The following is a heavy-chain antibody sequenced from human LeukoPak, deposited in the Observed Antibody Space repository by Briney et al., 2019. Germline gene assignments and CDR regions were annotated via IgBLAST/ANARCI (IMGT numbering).Heavy chain of an antibody. CDR2: IGPTGSDR. D-gene: IGHD1-14*01. CDR3: ATETNGRHYDY. Sequence: GGSLRLSCTASGLTFSTSGFNWVRQAPGKGLEWVASIGPTGSDRYYADSIKGRFTISRDNANNFLYLQMNSLRAEATAVYYCATETNGRHYDYWGQGTLLTVSS. V-gene: IGHV3-21*06. CDR1: GLTFSTSG. J-gene: IGHJ4*02.